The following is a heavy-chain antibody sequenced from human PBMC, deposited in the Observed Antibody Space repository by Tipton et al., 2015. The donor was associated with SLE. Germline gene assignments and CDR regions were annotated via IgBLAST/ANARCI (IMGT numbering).Heavy chain of an antibody. V-gene: IGHV4-4*02. CDR1: GGSISSRNW. Sequence: TLSLTCAVYGGSISSRNWWSWIRQPPGKGLEWIGEIDHSGSTNYNPSLKSRVTISGDTSKNRLSLKLTSVTAADMAVYYCARSVGYIDSGALEIWGQGILVSVSS. D-gene: IGHD3-9*01. CDR3: ARSVGYIDSGALEI. J-gene: IGHJ4*02. CDR2: IDHSGST.